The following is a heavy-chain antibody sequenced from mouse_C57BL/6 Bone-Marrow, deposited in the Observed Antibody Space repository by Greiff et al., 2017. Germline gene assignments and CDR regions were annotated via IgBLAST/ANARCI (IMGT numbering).Heavy chain of an antibody. Sequence: QVHVKQSGAALVKPGASVKLSCKASGYTFTEYTIHWVKQRSGQGLEWFGWFTPGSGSLTYNEKFKDKATLTADKSYSTVYMELNRLTYDDSAFYLCARHEERTSRRWFAYWGQGTLVTVSA. CDR2: FTPGSGSL. CDR1: GYTFTEYT. CDR3: ARHEERTSRRWFAY. V-gene: IGHV1-62-2*01. J-gene: IGHJ3*01.